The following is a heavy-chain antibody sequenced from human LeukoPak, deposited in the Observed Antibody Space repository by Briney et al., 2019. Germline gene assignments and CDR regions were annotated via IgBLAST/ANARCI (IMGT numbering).Heavy chain of an antibody. D-gene: IGHD6-6*01. CDR1: GFTFSNYG. Sequence: PGRSLRLSCAASGFTFSNYGMHWVRQAPGKGLEWVAVIWYDGSNKDYADSVKGRFTISRDNSKNTLYLQMNSLRAEDTAVYYCTRRAARAVFDYWGQGTLVTVSS. CDR2: IWYDGSNK. V-gene: IGHV3-33*01. J-gene: IGHJ4*02. CDR3: TRRAARAVFDY.